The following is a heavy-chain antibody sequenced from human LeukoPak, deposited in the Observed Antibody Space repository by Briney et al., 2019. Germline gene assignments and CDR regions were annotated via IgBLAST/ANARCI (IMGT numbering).Heavy chain of an antibody. Sequence: GGSLRLSCAASGFTFSNSWMSWVRQAPGKGLEWVANINQDGTEKYYVDSVKGRFTLSRDNAKNSVYLQMNSLRAEDTAVYYCARAGYSGYLGLSDYWGQGILVTVSS. D-gene: IGHD5-12*01. CDR2: INQDGTEK. CDR3: ARAGYSGYLGLSDY. V-gene: IGHV3-7*01. CDR1: GFTFSNSW. J-gene: IGHJ4*02.